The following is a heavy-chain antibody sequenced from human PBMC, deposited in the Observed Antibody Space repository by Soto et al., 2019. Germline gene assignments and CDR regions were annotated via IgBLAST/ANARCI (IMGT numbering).Heavy chain of an antibody. CDR1: VYTFTSYG. J-gene: IGHJ5*02. D-gene: IGHD3-3*01. CDR2: ISAYNGNT. CDR3: ARGFRGYDFWSGSWFDH. Sequence: GXSVKVSCKASVYTFTSYGISWVRQAPGQGLEWMGWISAYNGNTNYAQKLQGRVTMTTDTSTSTAYMELRSLRSDDTAVYYCARGFRGYDFWSGSWFDHWGQGTLVTVSS. V-gene: IGHV1-18*04.